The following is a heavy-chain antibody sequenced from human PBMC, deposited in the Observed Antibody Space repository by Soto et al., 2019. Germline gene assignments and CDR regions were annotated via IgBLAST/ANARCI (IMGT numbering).Heavy chain of an antibody. Sequence: QVQLVQSGPEAKNPAASVKLSCNASGYIFTSYTVTWVRQAPGQGLEWMGWVSAYTGETQYAQRFHGTVTMTTNTSTSTAYMEMRSLKSDDTAVYYCARGGNWNYVGAFDIWGQGTMVTVSS. J-gene: IGHJ3*02. CDR3: ARGGNWNYVGAFDI. V-gene: IGHV1-18*04. CDR1: GYIFTSYT. D-gene: IGHD1-7*01. CDR2: VSAYTGET.